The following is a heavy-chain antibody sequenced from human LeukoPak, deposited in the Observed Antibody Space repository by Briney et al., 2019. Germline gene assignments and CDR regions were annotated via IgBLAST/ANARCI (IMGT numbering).Heavy chain of an antibody. J-gene: IGHJ4*02. CDR2: INWNGGST. D-gene: IGHD5-12*01. V-gene: IGHV3-20*04. CDR3: ATESGWLFDY. Sequence: PGGSLRLTCAASGFTFDDYGMSWVRQAPGKGLEWVSGINWNGGSTGYADSVKGRFTISRDNAKNSLYLQMNSLRAEDTAMYYCATESGWLFDYWGQGTLVTVSS. CDR1: GFTFDDYG.